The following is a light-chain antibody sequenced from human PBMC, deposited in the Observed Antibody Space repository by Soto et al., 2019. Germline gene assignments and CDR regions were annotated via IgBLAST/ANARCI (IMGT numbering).Light chain of an antibody. Sequence: EIVMTQSPATLSVSPGERATLSCRASQSVSILLAWYQQKPGQAPRLLIYGASTRATGIPDRFSGSGSGTHFTLTISRLEPGDFAVYYCQHFGGTTFTFGQGTRLEI. V-gene: IGKV3D-15*01. CDR1: QSVSIL. J-gene: IGKJ5*01. CDR2: GAS. CDR3: QHFGGTTFT.